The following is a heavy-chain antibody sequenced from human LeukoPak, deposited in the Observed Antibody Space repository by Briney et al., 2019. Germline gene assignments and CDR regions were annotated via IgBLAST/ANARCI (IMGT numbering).Heavy chain of an antibody. D-gene: IGHD2-15*01. CDR1: GGSFSSYY. CDR3: ARVDLRAAYFDY. Sequence: PSETLSLTCTVSGGSFSSYYWSWIRQPAGKGLEWIGRIYTSGSTGYNPSLKSRVTMSVDTSKNQFSLKLSSVTAADTAVYYCARVDLRAAYFDYWGQGTLVTVSS. J-gene: IGHJ4*02. V-gene: IGHV4-4*07. CDR2: IYTSGST.